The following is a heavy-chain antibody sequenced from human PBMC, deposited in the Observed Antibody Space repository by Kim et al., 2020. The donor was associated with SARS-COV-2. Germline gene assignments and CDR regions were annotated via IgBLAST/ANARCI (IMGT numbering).Heavy chain of an antibody. Sequence: ASVKVSCKASGYTFTSYAMNWVQQAPGQGLEWMGWINTNTGNPTYAQGFTGRFVFSLDTSVSTAYLQISSLKAEDTAVYYCARDSRYYYDSSGRRGGAFDIWGQGTMVTVSS. CDR2: INTNTGNP. J-gene: IGHJ3*02. CDR1: GYTFTSYA. V-gene: IGHV7-4-1*02. D-gene: IGHD3-22*01. CDR3: ARDSRYYYDSSGRRGGAFDI.